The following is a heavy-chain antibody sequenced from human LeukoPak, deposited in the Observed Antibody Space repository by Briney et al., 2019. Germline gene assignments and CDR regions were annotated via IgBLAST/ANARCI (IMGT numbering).Heavy chain of an antibody. CDR1: GFTFSSYA. CDR3: AKGRSSGWYYFDY. Sequence: GGSLRLPCAASGFTFSSYAMSWVRQAPGKGLEWVSAISGSGGSTCYADSVKGRFTISRDNSKNTLYLQMNSLRAEDTAVYYCAKGRSSGWYYFDYWGQGTLVTVSS. CDR2: ISGSGGST. V-gene: IGHV3-23*01. J-gene: IGHJ4*02. D-gene: IGHD6-19*01.